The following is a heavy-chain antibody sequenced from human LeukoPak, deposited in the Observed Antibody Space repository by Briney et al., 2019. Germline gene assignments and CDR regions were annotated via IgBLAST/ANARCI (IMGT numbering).Heavy chain of an antibody. CDR1: GYTFTSYG. V-gene: IGHV1-18*01. J-gene: IGHJ6*03. D-gene: IGHD3-10*01. CDR2: ISAYNGNT. Sequence: ASVKVSCKASGYTFTSYGISWVRQAPGQGLEWMGWISAYNGNTNYAQKLQGRVTMTRDMSTSTVYMELSSLRSEDTAVYYCARGAYGSGVFYYYYYMDVWGKGTTVTVSS. CDR3: ARGAYGSGVFYYYYYMDV.